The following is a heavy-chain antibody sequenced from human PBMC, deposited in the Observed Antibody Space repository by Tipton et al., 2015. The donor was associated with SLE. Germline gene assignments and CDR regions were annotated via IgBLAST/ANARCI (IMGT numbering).Heavy chain of an antibody. CDR3: ARGIAAAGNY. J-gene: IGHJ4*02. CDR2: INHSGST. V-gene: IGHV4-34*01. Sequence: TLSLTCTVSGGSISSHYWSWIRQPPGKGLEWIGEINHSGSTNYNPSLKSRVTISVDTSKNQFSLKLSSVTAADTAVYYCARGIAAAGNYWGQGTLVTVSS. D-gene: IGHD6-13*01. CDR1: GGSISSHY.